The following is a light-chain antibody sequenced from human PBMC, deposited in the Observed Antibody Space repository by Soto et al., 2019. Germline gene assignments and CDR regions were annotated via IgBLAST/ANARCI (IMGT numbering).Light chain of an antibody. Sequence: QSALTQPASVSGSPGQSITISCTVTSSDVGSYNLVSWYQQHPGKAPKLMIYEVSKRPSGVSNRFSGSKSGNTASLTISGLQAEDEADYYCCSYAGSSTLVFGGGTKVTVL. J-gene: IGLJ2*01. CDR3: CSYAGSSTLV. CDR2: EVS. CDR1: SSDVGSYNL. V-gene: IGLV2-23*02.